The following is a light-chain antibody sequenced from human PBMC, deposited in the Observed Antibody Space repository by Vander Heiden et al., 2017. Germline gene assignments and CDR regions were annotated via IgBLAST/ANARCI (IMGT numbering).Light chain of an antibody. CDR1: RSNIGSNI. J-gene: IGLJ3*02. Sequence: SVLTQPPSASGTPGQRVTISCSRSRSNIGSNIVNLYHQLPGTGPKVLIYGTIQRRSGVTDRVSGDKSGTSASLAISGLQSEDEADYYCAACDDSLNGLWVFGGGTKLTVL. CDR2: GTI. CDR3: AACDDSLNGLWV. V-gene: IGLV1-44*01.